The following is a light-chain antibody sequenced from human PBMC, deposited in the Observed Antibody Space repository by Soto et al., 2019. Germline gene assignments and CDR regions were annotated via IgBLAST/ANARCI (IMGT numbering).Light chain of an antibody. CDR2: VGH. CDR1: SSDVGSYNL. J-gene: IGLJ2*01. V-gene: IGLV2-23*01. CDR3: CSYAGSTTLLV. Sequence: QSVLTQPASVSESPGQSITISCTGSSSDVGSYNLVSWYQQHPGKAPKLMIYVGHKRSSGVSNRFSGSKSGNTASLTISGLQAEDEADYYCCSYAGSTTLLVFGGGTKVTVL.